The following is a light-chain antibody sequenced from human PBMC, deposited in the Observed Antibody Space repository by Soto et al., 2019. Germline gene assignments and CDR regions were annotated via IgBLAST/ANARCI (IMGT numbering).Light chain of an antibody. CDR1: QTIDSW. CDR2: KAS. Sequence: DIQMTQSPSFLSASVGDRATITCRASQTIDSWLAWYPQRPGKPPNLLIYKASTLASGVPSRFSGSGSGTEFTLTINSLQPDDFATYYCQQYHIYSGTFGQGTKVDI. J-gene: IGKJ1*01. CDR3: QQYHIYSGT. V-gene: IGKV1-5*03.